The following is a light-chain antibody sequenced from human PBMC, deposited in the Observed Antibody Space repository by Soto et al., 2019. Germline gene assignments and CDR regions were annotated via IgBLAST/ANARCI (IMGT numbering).Light chain of an antibody. CDR3: QQYYRPPTWT. V-gene: IGKV4-1*01. J-gene: IGKJ1*01. CDR1: QSVLDSSNNKDY. CDR2: WAS. Sequence: DIVMTQSPDSLAVSLGGRATISCKSSQSVLDSSNNKDYIAWYQQKPGQPPKLLIYWASTREFGVPDRFSGSGSGTDFTLAISSLQAEDVAVYYCQQYYRPPTWTFGQGTKVEIK.